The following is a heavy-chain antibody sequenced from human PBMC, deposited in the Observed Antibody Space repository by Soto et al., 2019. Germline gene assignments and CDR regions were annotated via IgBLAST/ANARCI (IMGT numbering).Heavy chain of an antibody. V-gene: IGHV3-13*01. CDR2: DGTAGET. Sequence: PGVSLRLSCAASGFTFSSYDMHWVRQATGKGLEWVSADGTAGETYYPGSVKCRFSISRENAKYSLYLQMNSLRAGDTAVYYCARSGGHSSSWPLARDQVVEYYYYYYYMDVWGKGT. D-gene: IGHD6-13*01. J-gene: IGHJ6*03. CDR1: GFTFSSYD. CDR3: ARSGGHSSSWPLARDQVVEYYYYYYYMDV.